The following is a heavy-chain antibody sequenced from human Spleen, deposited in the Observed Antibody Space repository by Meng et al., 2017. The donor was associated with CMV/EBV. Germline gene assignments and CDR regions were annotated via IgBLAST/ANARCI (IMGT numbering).Heavy chain of an antibody. Sequence: SETLSLTCTVSGGSISSGDYYWGWIRQPPGKGLEWIGSIYHSGSTYYNPSLKSRVTISVDTSKNQFSLRLNSVTAADTAVYYCARVSVATYYFDYWGQGTLVTVSS. CDR1: GGSISSGDYY. J-gene: IGHJ4*02. CDR3: ARVSVATYYFDY. V-gene: IGHV4-39*07. CDR2: IYHSGST. D-gene: IGHD1-26*01.